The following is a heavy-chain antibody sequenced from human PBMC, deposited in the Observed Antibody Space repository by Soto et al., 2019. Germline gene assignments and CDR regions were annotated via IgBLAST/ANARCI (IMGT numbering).Heavy chain of an antibody. CDR1: GFTFDDYA. CDR2: ISWNSGSI. J-gene: IGHJ5*02. D-gene: IGHD6-13*01. CDR3: AKQVAPGIAAAGTSRGFDP. Sequence: PGGSLRLSCAASGFTFDDYAMHWVRQAPGKGLEWVSGISWNSGSIGYADSVKGRFTISRDNAKNSLYLQMNSLRAEDTALYYCAKQVAPGIAAAGTSRGFDPWGQGTLVTVSS. V-gene: IGHV3-9*01.